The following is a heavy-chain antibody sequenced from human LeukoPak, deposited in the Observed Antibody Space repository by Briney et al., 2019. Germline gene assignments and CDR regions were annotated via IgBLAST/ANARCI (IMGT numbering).Heavy chain of an antibody. CDR1: GDSISSYY. CDR3: ARDLIFDP. CDR2: IYYSGST. Sequence: SETLSLTCTVSGDSISSYYWTWIRQPPGKGLEWIGYIYYSGSTNYNPSLKSRVTMSVDTSKNQFSLKLSSVTAADTAVYYCARDLIFDPWGQGTLVTVSS. V-gene: IGHV4-59*12. J-gene: IGHJ5*02.